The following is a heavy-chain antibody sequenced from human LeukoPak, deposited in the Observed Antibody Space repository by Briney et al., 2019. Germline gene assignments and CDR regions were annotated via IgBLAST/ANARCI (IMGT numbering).Heavy chain of an antibody. CDR1: GYTFTSYA. D-gene: IGHD1/OR15-1a*01. J-gene: IGHJ4*02. V-gene: IGHV7-4-1*02. Sequence: GASVRVSCKASGYTFTSYAMNWVRQAPGQGLEWMGWINTNTGNPTYAQGFTGRFVFSLDTSVSTAYLQISSLKAEDTAVYYCARNNRRDPCGMCPLGYWGQGTLVTVSS. CDR2: INTNTGNP. CDR3: ARNNRRDPCGMCPLGY.